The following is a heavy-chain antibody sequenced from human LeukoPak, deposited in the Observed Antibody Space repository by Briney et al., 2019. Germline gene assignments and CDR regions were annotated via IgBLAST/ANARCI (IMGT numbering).Heavy chain of an antibody. Sequence: PGASVKVSCKASGYTFTSYDINWVRQATGQGLEWMGWMNPNSGNTGYAQKFQGRVTMTRNTSISTAYMELSSLRSEDTAVYYCVRGGYFDWLLPTGFDYWGQGTLVTVSS. CDR3: VRGGYFDWLLPTGFDY. D-gene: IGHD3-9*01. CDR2: MNPNSGNT. J-gene: IGHJ4*02. V-gene: IGHV1-8*01. CDR1: GYTFTSYD.